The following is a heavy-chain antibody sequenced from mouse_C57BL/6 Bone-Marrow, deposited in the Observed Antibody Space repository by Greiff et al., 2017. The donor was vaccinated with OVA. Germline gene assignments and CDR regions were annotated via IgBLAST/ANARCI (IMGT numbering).Heavy chain of an antibody. D-gene: IGHD2-1*01. CDR2: IDPSDSYT. V-gene: IGHV1-50*01. CDR1: GYTFTSYW. Sequence: QVQLQQSGAELVKPGASVKLSCKASGYTFTSYWMQWVKQRPGQGLEWIGEIDPSDSYTNYNQKFKGKATLTVDTSSSTAYMQLSSLTSEDSAVYYCARWRVVTTSYWYFDVWGTGTTVTVSS. CDR3: ARWRVVTTSYWYFDV. J-gene: IGHJ1*03.